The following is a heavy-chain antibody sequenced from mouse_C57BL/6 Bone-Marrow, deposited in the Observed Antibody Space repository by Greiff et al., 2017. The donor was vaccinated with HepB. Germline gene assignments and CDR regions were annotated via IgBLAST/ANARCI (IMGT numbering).Heavy chain of an antibody. D-gene: IGHD1-1*01. J-gene: IGHJ2*01. CDR2: IYPGDGDT. CDR1: GYAFSSSW. V-gene: IGHV1-82*01. CDR3: ANYYGSSYHLDY. Sequence: QVQLQQSGPELVKPGASVQISCKASGYAFSSSWMNWVKQRPGKGLEWIGRIYPGDGDTNYNGKFKGKATLTADKSSSTAYMQLSSLTSEDSAVYCCANYYGSSYHLDYWGQGTTLTVSS.